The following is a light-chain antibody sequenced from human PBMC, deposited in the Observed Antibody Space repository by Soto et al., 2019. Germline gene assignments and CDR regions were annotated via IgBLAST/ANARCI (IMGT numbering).Light chain of an antibody. Sequence: QAVLTQPASVSGSPGQSITISCTGTSSDVGVYNYVSWYQQHPGKAPKLMIYEVRNRPSGVSNRFSGSKSGNTASLTISGLQAEDEADYYCSSYTSSSTLVVFGGGTKVTVL. J-gene: IGLJ2*01. CDR3: SSYTSSSTLVV. V-gene: IGLV2-14*01. CDR1: SSDVGVYNY. CDR2: EVR.